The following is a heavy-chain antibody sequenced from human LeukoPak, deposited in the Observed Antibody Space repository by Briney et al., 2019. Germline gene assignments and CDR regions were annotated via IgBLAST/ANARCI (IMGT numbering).Heavy chain of an antibody. CDR1: GFTISSYS. D-gene: IGHD6-13*01. Sequence: PWGSLRLSCAASGFTISSYSMNWVRQAPGKGLEWVSSISSSSSYIYYADSVKGRFTISRDNAKNSLYLQMNSLRAEDTAVYYCARADTTAAAGDWGQGTLVTVSS. V-gene: IGHV3-21*01. CDR3: ARADTTAAAGD. CDR2: ISSSSSYI. J-gene: IGHJ4*02.